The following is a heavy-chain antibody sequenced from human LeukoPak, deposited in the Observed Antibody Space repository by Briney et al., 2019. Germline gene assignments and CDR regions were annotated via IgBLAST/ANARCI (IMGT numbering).Heavy chain of an antibody. J-gene: IGHJ4*02. D-gene: IGHD6-13*01. CDR2: INSDGSST. V-gene: IGHV3-74*01. Sequence: GGSLRLSCAASGFTFSSYWMHRVRQAPGKGLVWVSRINSDGSSTSYADSVKGRFTISRDNAKNTLYLQMNSLRAEDTAVYYCARPSAAGPLFDYWGQGTLVTVSS. CDR3: ARPSAAGPLFDY. CDR1: GFTFSSYW.